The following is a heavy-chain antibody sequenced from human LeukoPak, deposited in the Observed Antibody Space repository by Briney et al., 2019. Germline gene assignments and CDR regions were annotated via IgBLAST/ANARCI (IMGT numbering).Heavy chain of an antibody. D-gene: IGHD5-12*01. CDR2: ISYDGSNK. CDR3: AKDRAYSGYDLRWFDP. V-gene: IGHV3-30*18. Sequence: GGSLRLSCAASGFTFSSYGMHWVRQAPGKGLERVAVISYDGSNKYYADSVKGRFTISRDNSKNTLYLQMNSLRAEDTAVYYCAKDRAYSGYDLRWFDPWGQGTLVTVSS. J-gene: IGHJ5*02. CDR1: GFTFSSYG.